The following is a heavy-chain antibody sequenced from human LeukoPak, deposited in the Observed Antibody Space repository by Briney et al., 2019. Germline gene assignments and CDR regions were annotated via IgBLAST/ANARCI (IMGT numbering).Heavy chain of an antibody. Sequence: SETLSLTCTVSGGSVSSGTYYWSWIRQPPGKGLEWIGYIYYSGSTNYNPSLKSRVTISVDTSKNQFSLKLSSVTAADTAVYYCARRYCSSTSCYTPHGHYYYYMDVWGKGITVTVSS. J-gene: IGHJ6*03. CDR3: ARRYCSSTSCYTPHGHYYYYMDV. D-gene: IGHD2-2*02. CDR2: IYYSGST. CDR1: GGSVSSGTYY. V-gene: IGHV4-61*01.